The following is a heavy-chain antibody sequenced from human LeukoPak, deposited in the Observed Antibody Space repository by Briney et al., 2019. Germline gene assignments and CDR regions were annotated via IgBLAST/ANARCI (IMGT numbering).Heavy chain of an antibody. CDR1: VYTFTSYY. Sequence: VASVNVSFKASVYTFTSYYIHWVRQAPGQGLEWMGLINPSGGSTNYAQKFQGRVTLTRDTSTSTVYMELSGLRSEDTAVYYCARGPSITMVRGGQWYYYMDVWGKGTTVTISS. CDR2: INPSGGST. CDR3: ARGPSITMVRGGQWYYYMDV. D-gene: IGHD3-10*01. J-gene: IGHJ6*03. V-gene: IGHV1-46*01.